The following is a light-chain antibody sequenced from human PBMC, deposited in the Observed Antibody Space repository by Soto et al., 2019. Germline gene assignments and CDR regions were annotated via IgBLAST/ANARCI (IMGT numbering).Light chain of an antibody. J-gene: IGKJ1*01. CDR3: QHYKSYSEA. V-gene: IGKV1-9*01. CDR2: AAS. CDR1: QGISSY. Sequence: IQLTQSPSSLSASVGDRVTITCRASQGISSYLAWYQKKPGKAPKLLIYAASTLQSGVPSRFSGSGSGTDFTLTISSLQPEDFATYYCQHYKSYSEAFGQGTKVDI.